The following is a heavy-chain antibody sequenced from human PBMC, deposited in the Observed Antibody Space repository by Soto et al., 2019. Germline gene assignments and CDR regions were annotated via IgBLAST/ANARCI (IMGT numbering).Heavy chain of an antibody. CDR2: LSYDEKDG. CDR3: ARLADRYGFDH. D-gene: IGHD5-18*01. V-gene: IGHV3-30*04. Sequence: ESGGGVVQPGGSLRLSCAASGFTLSRNPMHWVRQAPGKGLEWVAFLSYDEKDGFYADSVKGRFTISRDNSQNTLFLQMNSLTPEDTALYYCARLADRYGFDHWGQGTLVTVSS. CDR1: GFTLSRNP. J-gene: IGHJ4*02.